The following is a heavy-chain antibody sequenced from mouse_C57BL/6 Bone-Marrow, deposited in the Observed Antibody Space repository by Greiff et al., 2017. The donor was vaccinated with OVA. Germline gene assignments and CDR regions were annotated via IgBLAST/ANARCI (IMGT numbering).Heavy chain of an antibody. Sequence: QVQLQQSGAELVKPGASVKMSCKASGYTFTSYWITWVKQRPGQGLEWIGDIYPGSGSTNYNEKFKSKATLTVDTSSSTAYMQLSSLTSEDSAVYYCASPLYYDYDESRRDYWGQGTSVTVSS. J-gene: IGHJ4*01. CDR1: GYTFTSYW. V-gene: IGHV1-55*01. CDR3: ASPLYYDYDESRRDY. CDR2: IYPGSGST. D-gene: IGHD2-4*01.